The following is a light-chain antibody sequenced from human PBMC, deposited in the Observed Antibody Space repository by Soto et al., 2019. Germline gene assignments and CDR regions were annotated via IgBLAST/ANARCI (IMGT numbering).Light chain of an antibody. Sequence: DIPMTQSPSTLSASVGDRVTITCRASQSISSWLAWYQQKPGKAPKLLIYKASSLESGVPSRFSGSGSGTEFTVTISSLQPDDFATYYCQQYNSYAWTFGQGTKVDIK. CDR3: QQYNSYAWT. V-gene: IGKV1-5*03. J-gene: IGKJ1*01. CDR2: KAS. CDR1: QSISSW.